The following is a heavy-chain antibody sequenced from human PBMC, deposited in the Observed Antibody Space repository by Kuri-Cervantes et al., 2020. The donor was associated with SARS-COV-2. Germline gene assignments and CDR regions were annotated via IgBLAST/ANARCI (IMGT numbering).Heavy chain of an antibody. Sequence: GESLKISCGASGLTFSHYAMSWFRQAPGKGLEWVSTITISGLSTHYADSAKGRFTISRDNSKNTVYPQMNSLRADDTAVYYCAKIAGYNSGWYDDWGQGTLVTVSS. CDR3: AKIAGYNSGWYDD. J-gene: IGHJ5*02. D-gene: IGHD6-19*01. CDR2: ITISGLST. CDR1: GLTFSHYA. V-gene: IGHV3-23*01.